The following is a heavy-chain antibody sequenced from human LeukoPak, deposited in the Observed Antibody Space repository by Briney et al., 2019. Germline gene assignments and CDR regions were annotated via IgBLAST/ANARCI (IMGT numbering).Heavy chain of an antibody. Sequence: GGSLRLSCAASGFTFSSYAMSWVRQAPGKGLEWVSAISGSGGSTYYADSVKGRFTISRDNSKNTLYLQMNSLRAEDTAVYYCEKGGYYDSSGYYGYWGQGTLVTVSS. J-gene: IGHJ4*02. CDR3: EKGGYYDSSGYYGY. D-gene: IGHD3-22*01. CDR1: GFTFSSYA. CDR2: ISGSGGST. V-gene: IGHV3-23*01.